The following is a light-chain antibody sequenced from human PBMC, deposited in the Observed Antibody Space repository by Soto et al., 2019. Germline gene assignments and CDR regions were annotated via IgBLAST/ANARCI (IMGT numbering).Light chain of an antibody. CDR2: KAS. CDR1: QSINTW. V-gene: IGKV1-27*01. Sequence: DIQMTQSPSTLSASVGDRVTITCRASQSINTWLAWYQQKPGKAPKLLIYKASNLQSGVPSRFSGSGSGTDFTLTISSLQPEDVATYYCQKYNSAPPWTFGQGTKVEIK. J-gene: IGKJ1*01. CDR3: QKYNSAPPWT.